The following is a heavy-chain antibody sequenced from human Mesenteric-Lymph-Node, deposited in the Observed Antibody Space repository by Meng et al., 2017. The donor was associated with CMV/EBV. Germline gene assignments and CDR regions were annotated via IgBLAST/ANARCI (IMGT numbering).Heavy chain of an antibody. V-gene: IGHV3-48*03. CDR3: ARDYSYCSSMSCPNWFDP. Sequence: GESLKISCVASAFTFSSFEMNWVRQAPGKGLEWVSYITSRGDSEYYADSVKGRFTVSRDNAKNSLYLQMNSLRVEDTAVYYCARDYSYCSSMSCPNWFDPWGQGTLVTVSS. CDR2: ITSRGDSE. CDR1: AFTFSSFE. D-gene: IGHD2-2*01. J-gene: IGHJ5*02.